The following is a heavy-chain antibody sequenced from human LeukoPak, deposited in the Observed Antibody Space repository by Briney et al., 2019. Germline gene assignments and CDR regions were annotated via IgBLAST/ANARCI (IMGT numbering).Heavy chain of an antibody. D-gene: IGHD1-14*01. CDR1: GYTFTGYY. Sequence: ASVKVSCKASGYTFTGYYMHWVRQAPGQGLEWMGRINPNSGGTNYAQKFQGRVTMTRDTSISTAYMELSRLRSDDTAVYYCARDPDSSYYYYMDVWGKGTTVTVSS. J-gene: IGHJ6*03. V-gene: IGHV1-2*06. CDR3: ARDPDSSYYYYMDV. CDR2: INPNSGGT.